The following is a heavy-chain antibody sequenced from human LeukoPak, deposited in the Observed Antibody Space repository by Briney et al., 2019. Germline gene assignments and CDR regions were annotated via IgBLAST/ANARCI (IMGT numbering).Heavy chain of an antibody. D-gene: IGHD6-6*01. CDR1: GGSNSSYY. CDR2: INHSGST. Sequence: SETLSLTCTVSGGSNSSYYWSWIRQPPGKGLEWIGEINHSGSTNYNPSLKSRVTISVDTSKNQFSLKLSSVTAADTAVYYCARAGSSTGRWFDPWGQGTLVTVSS. J-gene: IGHJ5*02. V-gene: IGHV4-34*01. CDR3: ARAGSSTGRWFDP.